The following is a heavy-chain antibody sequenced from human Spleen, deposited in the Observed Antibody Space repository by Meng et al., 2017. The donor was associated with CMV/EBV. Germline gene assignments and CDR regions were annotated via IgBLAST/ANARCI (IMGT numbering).Heavy chain of an antibody. J-gene: IGHJ4*02. V-gene: IGHV1-69-2*01. D-gene: IGHD2-8*02. CDR3: ASETGGNSFDY. Sequence: SCKVSRYNFSDQYIHWIQQAPGKGLEWMGFVDPAGGDTTFAEKFQGRVTMTADTSTDTAYLELSSLRSEDTAVYFCASETGGNSFDYWGQGTLVTVSS. CDR1: RYNFSDQY. CDR2: VDPAGGDT.